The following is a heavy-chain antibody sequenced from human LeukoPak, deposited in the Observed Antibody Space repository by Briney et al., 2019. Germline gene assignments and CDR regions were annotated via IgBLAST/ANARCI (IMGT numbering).Heavy chain of an antibody. V-gene: IGHV1-2*02. CDR1: GYTFTGYY. D-gene: IGHD1-26*01. CDR2: INPNSGGT. J-gene: IGHJ5*02. CDR3: ARIVGATSAWFDP. Sequence: GESLKISCKASGYTFTGYYMHWVRQAPGQGLEWMGWINPNSGGTNYAQKFQGRVTMTRDTSISTAYMELSRLRSDDTAVYYCARIVGATSAWFDPWGQGTLVTVSS.